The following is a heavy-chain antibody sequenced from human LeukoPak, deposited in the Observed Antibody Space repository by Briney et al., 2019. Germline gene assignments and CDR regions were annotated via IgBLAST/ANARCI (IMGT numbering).Heavy chain of an antibody. V-gene: IGHV1-46*01. CDR1: GYTFTSYY. D-gene: IGHD6-13*01. CDR2: INPSGGST. Sequence: ASGKLSCKSSGYTFTSYYMPWVRQAPGQGLGWMGIINPSGGSTSYAQKFQGRVTMTRDMPTSTFYMELSSLRSEDTAVYYCATQIAEGDYFDYWGQGTLVTVSS. J-gene: IGHJ4*02. CDR3: ATQIAEGDYFDY.